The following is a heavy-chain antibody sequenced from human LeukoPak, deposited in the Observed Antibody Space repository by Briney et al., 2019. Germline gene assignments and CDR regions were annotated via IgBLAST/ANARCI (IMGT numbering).Heavy chain of an antibody. J-gene: IGHJ6*02. D-gene: IGHD2-2*01. Sequence: GGSLRLSCAASGFTFSSYSMNWVRQAPGKGLEWVSSISSSSSYIYYADSVKGRFTISRENAKNSLYLQMNSLRAEDTAVYYCAREKDIVVVPAAMTPGSYYYYGMDVWGQGTTVTVSS. CDR2: ISSSSSYI. CDR1: GFTFSSYS. CDR3: AREKDIVVVPAAMTPGSYYYYGMDV. V-gene: IGHV3-21*01.